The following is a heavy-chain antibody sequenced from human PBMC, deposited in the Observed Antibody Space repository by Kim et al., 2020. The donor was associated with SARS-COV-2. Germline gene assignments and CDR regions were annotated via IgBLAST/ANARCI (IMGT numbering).Heavy chain of an antibody. J-gene: IGHJ6*02. CDR1: GFTFSSYA. D-gene: IGHD6-13*01. CDR3: ATFRKYSSSWPWYYYYGMDV. Sequence: GGSLRLSCAASGFTFSSYAMSWVRQAPGKGLEWVSAISGSGGSTYYADSVKGRFTISRDNSKNTLYLQMNSLRAEDTAVYYCATFRKYSSSWPWYYYYGMDVWGQGTTVTVSS. CDR2: ISGSGGST. V-gene: IGHV3-23*01.